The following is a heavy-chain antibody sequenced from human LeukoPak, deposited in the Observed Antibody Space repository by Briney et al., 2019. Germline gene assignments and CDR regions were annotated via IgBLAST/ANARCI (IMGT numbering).Heavy chain of an antibody. D-gene: IGHD3-22*01. V-gene: IGHV3-23*01. CDR3: AKVPGYYYDSSGYYYFDY. J-gene: IGHJ4*02. CDR2: ISGSGGST. CDR1: GFTFSSYA. Sequence: PGGSLRLSCAASGFTFSSYAMSWVRQAPGKGLEWVSAISGSGGSTYYADSVKGRFTISIDNSKNTLYLQMNSLRAEDTAVYYCAKVPGYYYDSSGYYYFDYWGQGTLVTVSS.